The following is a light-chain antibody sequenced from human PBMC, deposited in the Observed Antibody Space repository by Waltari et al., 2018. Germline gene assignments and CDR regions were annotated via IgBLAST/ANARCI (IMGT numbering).Light chain of an antibody. V-gene: IGLV2-8*01. J-gene: IGLJ1*01. CDR3: SSYAGSKVV. CDR2: EVS. Sequence: QSALTQPPSASGSPGQSVTISCTGTSSDVGDYNYVSWYQQHPGKAPKRMIYEVSKRPSGVPDRFSGSKSGNTASLTVSGLQAEDEADYYCSSYAGSKVVFGTGTKVTVL. CDR1: SSDVGDYNY.